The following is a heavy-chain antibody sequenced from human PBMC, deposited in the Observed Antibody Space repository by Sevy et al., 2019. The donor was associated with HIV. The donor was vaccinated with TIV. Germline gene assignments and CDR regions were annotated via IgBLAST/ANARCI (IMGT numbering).Heavy chain of an antibody. CDR3: ARDSPGYGAYDY. Sequence: GGSLRLSCAASGFTFSGYWMTWVRQAPGKGLEWVANIKEDGSVEYYVDSVNGRFTISRDNAKNSLFLQLNSLRVEDTAMYYCARDSPGYGAYDYLGQGTLVTVSS. CDR1: GFTFSGYW. V-gene: IGHV3-7*01. D-gene: IGHD5-18*01. J-gene: IGHJ4*02. CDR2: IKEDGSVE.